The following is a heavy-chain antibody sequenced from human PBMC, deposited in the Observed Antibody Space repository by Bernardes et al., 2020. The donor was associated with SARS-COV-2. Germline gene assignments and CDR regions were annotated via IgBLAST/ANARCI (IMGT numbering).Heavy chain of an antibody. J-gene: IGHJ4*02. CDR2: ISSGSGTI. V-gene: IGHV3-48*02. D-gene: IGHD3-10*01. CDR1: GFTFSSHS. CDR3: ARDPEEERWLGTYYYDY. Sequence: GGSLRLSCAVSGFTFSSHSMNWVRQAPGKGLEWVSYISSGSGTIYYADSVKGRFTISRDNAKNSLYLQMSSLRDEDTAVYYCARDPEEERWLGTYYYDYWGQGTLVTVSS.